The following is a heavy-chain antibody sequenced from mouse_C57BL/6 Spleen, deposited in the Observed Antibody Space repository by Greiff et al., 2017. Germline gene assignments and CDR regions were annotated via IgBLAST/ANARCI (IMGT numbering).Heavy chain of an antibody. CDR1: GYTFTDYY. V-gene: IGHV1-76*01. CDR3: ARGYYGSSYGVDY. Sequence: QVQLKESGAELVRPGASVKLSCKASGYTFTDYYINWVKQRPGQGLEWIARIYPGSGNTYYNEKFKGKATLTAEKSSSTAYMQLSSLTSEDSAVYFCARGYYGSSYGVDYWGQGTTLTVSS. D-gene: IGHD1-1*01. CDR2: IYPGSGNT. J-gene: IGHJ2*01.